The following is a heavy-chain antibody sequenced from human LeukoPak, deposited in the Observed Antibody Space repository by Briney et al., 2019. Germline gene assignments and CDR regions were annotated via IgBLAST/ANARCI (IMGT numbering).Heavy chain of an antibody. CDR2: ISYDGSNT. CDR1: GFIFSDYG. Sequence: GGSLRLSCAASGFIFSDYGMHWVRQPPGKGLEWVAVISYDGSNTYYADSVKGRFTISRDNSKNTLYLQMNSLRAGDTAVYYCARTLMEQVVRGGFDYWGQGTQVTVSS. CDR3: ARTLMEQVVRGGFDY. J-gene: IGHJ4*02. D-gene: IGHD3-10*01. V-gene: IGHV3-30*03.